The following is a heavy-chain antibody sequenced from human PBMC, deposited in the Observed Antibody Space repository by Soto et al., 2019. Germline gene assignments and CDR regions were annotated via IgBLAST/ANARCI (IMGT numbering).Heavy chain of an antibody. CDR2: ISYDGSDK. V-gene: IGHV3-30*18. Sequence: QEQLVESGGGVVLPGRSLRLSCAGSGFTFNTFGMHWVRQAPGKGLEWVAVISYDGSDKYYSDSVRGRFTISRDNSMNTLYLQMNSLRTEDTAVYYCAKSPNFYCSNYHCYKYYFDYWGQGTLVTVSS. J-gene: IGHJ4*01. CDR3: AKSPNFYCSNYHCYKYYFDY. CDR1: GFTFNTFG. D-gene: IGHD2-2*01.